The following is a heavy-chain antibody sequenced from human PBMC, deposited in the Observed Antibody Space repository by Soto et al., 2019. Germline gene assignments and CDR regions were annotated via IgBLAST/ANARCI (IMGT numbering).Heavy chain of an antibody. V-gene: IGHV4-39*01. J-gene: IGHJ4*02. CDR1: GDSIRNRNYY. CDR3: ARGLHLGPSGSYPDF. Sequence: QLQLQESGPGLVKPSETLSLSCSVSGDSIRNRNYYWAWIRQPPGKGLEWIVSSYDDASTFYNQSLKRRVTISVDTSKKQLPLNATSVTAADSAVYYCARGLHLGPSGSYPDFWGQGTLVTVSS. CDR2: SYDDAST. D-gene: IGHD3-22*01.